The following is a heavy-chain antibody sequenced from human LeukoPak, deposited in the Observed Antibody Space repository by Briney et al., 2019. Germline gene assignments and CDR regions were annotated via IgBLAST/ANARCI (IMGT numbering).Heavy chain of an antibody. D-gene: IGHD3-3*01. CDR3: AHPRDFWSGYHYYFDY. V-gene: IGHV3-23*01. CDR2: IKGSGGST. Sequence: GGSLRLSCAASGFTFSSYAMSWVRQAPGKGLEWVSAIKGSGGSTYYADSVKGRFTISRDNSKNTLYLQMNSVRAEDTAVYYCAHPRDFWSGYHYYFDYWGQGTLVTVSS. J-gene: IGHJ4*02. CDR1: GFTFSSYA.